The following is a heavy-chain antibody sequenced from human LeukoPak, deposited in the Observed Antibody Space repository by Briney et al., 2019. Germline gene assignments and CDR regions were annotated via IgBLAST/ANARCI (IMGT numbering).Heavy chain of an antibody. Sequence: PSGTLSLTCAVSGCSISSGYYWGWFRQPPGKGLEWIGCMYHSGSTYYNPSLKSRVTISVDTSKNQFSLKLSSVTAADTAVYYCARQGGSSSPYYYYYMDVWGKGTTVTVSS. J-gene: IGHJ6*03. CDR3: ARQGGSSSPYYYYYMDV. D-gene: IGHD6-13*01. CDR2: MYHSGST. V-gene: IGHV4-38-2*01. CDR1: GCSISSGYY.